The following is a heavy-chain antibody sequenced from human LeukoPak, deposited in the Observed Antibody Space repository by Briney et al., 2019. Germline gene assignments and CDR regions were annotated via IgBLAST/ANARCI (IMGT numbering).Heavy chain of an antibody. V-gene: IGHV1-2*02. J-gene: IGHJ4*02. Sequence: ASVKVSCKASGYTFTSYAMNWVRQAPGQGLEWMGWINPNSGGTNYAQKFQGRVTMTRDTSISTAYMELSRLRSDDTAVYYCARRALVGAEDYWGQGTLVTVSS. CDR3: ARRALVGAEDY. CDR1: GYTFTSYA. D-gene: IGHD1-26*01. CDR2: INPNSGGT.